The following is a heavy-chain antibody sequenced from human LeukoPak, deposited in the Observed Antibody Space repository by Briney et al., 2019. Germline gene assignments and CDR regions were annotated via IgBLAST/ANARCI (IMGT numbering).Heavy chain of an antibody. V-gene: IGHV3-30*18. CDR2: VSNDGRHK. J-gene: IGHJ4*02. CDR3: AKDFSSSWSLSHFDY. CDR1: GFSFTNYG. D-gene: IGHD6-13*01. Sequence: PGGSLRLSCAASGFSFTNYGMYWVRQAPGKGLECVAVVSNDGRHKYYADSVKGRFTIFRDNSKNTLYLQMNSLRPEDTAVYYCAKDFSSSWSLSHFDYWGQGTLVTVSS.